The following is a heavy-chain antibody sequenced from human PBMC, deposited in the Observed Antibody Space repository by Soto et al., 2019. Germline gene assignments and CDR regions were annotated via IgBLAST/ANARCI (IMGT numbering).Heavy chain of an antibody. Sequence: SETLSLTCAVAGGSFTSNNWWTWVRQPPGQGLEWIGEIYRTGSTNYNPSLKSRVTISLDKSENQFSLKVTSLTAADTAVYYCASRDPGTSVDYWGQGTLVTVS. CDR3: ASRDPGTSVDY. V-gene: IGHV4-4*02. D-gene: IGHD1-7*01. CDR2: IYRTGST. CDR1: GGSFTSNNW. J-gene: IGHJ4*02.